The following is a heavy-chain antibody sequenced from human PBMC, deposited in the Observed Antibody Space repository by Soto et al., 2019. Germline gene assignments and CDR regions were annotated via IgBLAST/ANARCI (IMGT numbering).Heavy chain of an antibody. Sequence: QVQLQESGPGLVKPSGTLSLTCAVSGGSISSSNWWSWVRQPPGKGLEWIGEIYHSGSTNYNPSLTSRVAISENKPKNQFSLKLSSVTAADTAVYYCARETQLWQPPPQYYFDYWGQGTLVTVSS. CDR1: GGSISSSNW. J-gene: IGHJ4*02. CDR3: ARETQLWQPPPQYYFDY. CDR2: IYHSGST. V-gene: IGHV4-4*02. D-gene: IGHD5-18*01.